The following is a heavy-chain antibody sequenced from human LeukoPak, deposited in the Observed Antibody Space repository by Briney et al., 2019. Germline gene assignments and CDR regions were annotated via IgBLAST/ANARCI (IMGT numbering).Heavy chain of an antibody. D-gene: IGHD6-13*01. CDR2: ISSSGSTI. J-gene: IGHJ4*02. Sequence: GGSLRLSCAASGFTFSDYYMSWIRQAPGKGLEWVSYISSSGSTIYYPDSVKGRFTISRDNAKNSLYLQMNSLRAEDTAVYYCARDRYSSSWYYFDYWGQGALVTVSS. CDR3: ARDRYSSSWYYFDY. V-gene: IGHV3-11*01. CDR1: GFTFSDYY.